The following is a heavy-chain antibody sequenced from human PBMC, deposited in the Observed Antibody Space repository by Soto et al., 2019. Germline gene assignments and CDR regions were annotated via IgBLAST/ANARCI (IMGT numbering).Heavy chain of an antibody. V-gene: IGHV4-34*01. Sequence: SETLSLSCAVYGGSFSGYYWSWIRQPPGKGLEWIGEINHSGSTNYNPSLKSRVTISVDTSKNQFSLKLSSVTAADTAVYYCVAIDGYNYYHLFDYWGQRTLDTGSS. J-gene: IGHJ4*02. CDR2: INHSGST. CDR3: VAIDGYNYYHLFDY. CDR1: GGSFSGYY. D-gene: IGHD5-12*01.